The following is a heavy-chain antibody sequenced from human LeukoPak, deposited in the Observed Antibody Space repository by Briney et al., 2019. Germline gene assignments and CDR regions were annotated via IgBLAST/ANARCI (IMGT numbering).Heavy chain of an antibody. CDR2: IYYSGST. Sequence: SETLSLTCTVSGGSISSSSYYWGWIRQPPGKGLEWIGSIYYSGSTYYNPSLKSRVTISVGTSKNQFSLKLSSVTAADTAVYYCARGSGSYYKSPLYYFDYWGQGTLVTVSS. V-gene: IGHV4-39*07. CDR1: GGSISSSSYY. CDR3: ARGSGSYYKSPLYYFDY. D-gene: IGHD3-10*01. J-gene: IGHJ4*02.